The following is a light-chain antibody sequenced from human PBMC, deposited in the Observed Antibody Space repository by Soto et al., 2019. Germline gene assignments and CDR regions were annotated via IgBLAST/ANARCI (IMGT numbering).Light chain of an antibody. CDR3: SSYTSSSTLGLYV. J-gene: IGLJ1*01. V-gene: IGLV2-14*01. Sequence: QSALTQPASVSGSPGQSITISCTGTSSDVGGYNYVSWYQRHPGEAPKLMIYEVSNRPSGVSNRFSGSKSGNTASLTISGLQAEDEADYYCSSYTSSSTLGLYVFGTGTKLTVL. CDR2: EVS. CDR1: SSDVGGYNY.